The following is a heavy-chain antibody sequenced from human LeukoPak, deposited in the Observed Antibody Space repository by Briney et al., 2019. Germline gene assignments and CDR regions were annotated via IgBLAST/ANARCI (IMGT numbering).Heavy chain of an antibody. J-gene: IGHJ6*02. D-gene: IGHD2-15*01. CDR1: GYTFTSYD. V-gene: IGHV1-8*01. CDR3: ARLVAATPCYYYGMDV. CDR2: TNPNSGNT. Sequence: ASVKVSCKASGYTFTSYDINWVRQATGQGLEWMGWTNPNSGNTGYAQKFQGRVTMTRNTSISTAYMELSSLRSEDTAVYYCARLVAATPCYYYGMDVWGQGTTVTVSS.